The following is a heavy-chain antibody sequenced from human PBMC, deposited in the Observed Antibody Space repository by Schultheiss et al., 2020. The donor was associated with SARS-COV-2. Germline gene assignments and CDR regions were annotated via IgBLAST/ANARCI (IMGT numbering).Heavy chain of an antibody. CDR3: AREAPYCGGDCYSDY. Sequence: GGSLRLSCAASGFTFSSYAMSWVRQAPGKGLEWVSYISSSGSTIYYADSVKGRFTISRDNSKNTLYLQMNSLRAEDTAVYYCAREAPYCGGDCYSDYWGQGTLVTDSS. D-gene: IGHD2-21*02. V-gene: IGHV3-48*01. J-gene: IGHJ4*02. CDR1: GFTFSSYA. CDR2: ISSSGSTI.